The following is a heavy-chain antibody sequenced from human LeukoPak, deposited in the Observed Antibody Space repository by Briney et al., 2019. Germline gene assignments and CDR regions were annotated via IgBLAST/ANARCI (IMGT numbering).Heavy chain of an antibody. CDR3: ARGQWLDDY. Sequence: PSETLSLTCTVSGGSISSYYWSWIRQPPGKGVEWIGYIYYTGSTNYNPSLKSRVTISVDTSKNQFSLKLSSVTAADTAVYYCARGQWLDDYWGQGTLVTVSS. CDR1: GGSISSYY. V-gene: IGHV4-59*08. CDR2: IYYTGST. D-gene: IGHD6-19*01. J-gene: IGHJ4*02.